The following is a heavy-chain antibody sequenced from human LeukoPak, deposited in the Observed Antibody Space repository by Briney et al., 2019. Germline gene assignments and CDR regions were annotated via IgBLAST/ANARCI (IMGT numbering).Heavy chain of an antibody. D-gene: IGHD6-19*01. CDR3: ARRRYSSGPDY. CDR2: INHSGST. J-gene: IGHJ4*02. V-gene: IGHV4-34*01. Sequence: PSETLSLTCAVYGGSFSGYYWSWIRQPPGKGLEWIGEINHSGSTNYNPSLKSRVTISVDTSKNQFSLKLSSVTAADTAVYYCARRRYSSGPDYWGQGTLVTVSS. CDR1: GGSFSGYY.